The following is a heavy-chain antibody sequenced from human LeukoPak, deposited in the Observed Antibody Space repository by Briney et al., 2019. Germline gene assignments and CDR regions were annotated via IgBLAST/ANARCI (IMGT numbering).Heavy chain of an antibody. CDR3: AKGGITMVRGVIIGDYYYYYMDV. V-gene: IGHV3-23*01. J-gene: IGHJ6*03. CDR1: GFNFNNYG. CDR2: ISMNGDNA. D-gene: IGHD3-10*01. Sequence: GGSLRLSCTTSGFNFNNYGMTWVRQAPGRGLEWVSAISMNGDNAYYADSVRGRFSISRDNSRNTLSLQMSNLRAEDTAVYYCAKGGITMVRGVIIGDYYYYYMDVWGKGTTVTISS.